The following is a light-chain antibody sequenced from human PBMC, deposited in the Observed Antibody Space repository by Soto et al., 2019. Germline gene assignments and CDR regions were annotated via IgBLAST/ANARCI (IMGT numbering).Light chain of an antibody. CDR3: QSYDSSLSAVV. CDR2: GNS. CDR1: SSNIGAGYD. Sequence: QAVLTQPPSVSGAPGQRVTISCTGSSSNIGAGYDVNWYQQLPGTAPKLLIYGNSNRPSGVPDRFSGSKSDTSASLAITGLQAEDEADYYCQSYDSSLSAVVFGGGTKLTVL. J-gene: IGLJ2*01. V-gene: IGLV1-40*01.